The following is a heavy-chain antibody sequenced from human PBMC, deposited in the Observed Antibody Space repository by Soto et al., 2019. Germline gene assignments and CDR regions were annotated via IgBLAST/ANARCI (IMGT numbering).Heavy chain of an antibody. Sequence: SETLSLTCTVSGGSISSYYWSWIWQPPGKGLEWIGYIYYSGSTNYNPSLKSRVTISVDTSKNQFSLKLSSVTAADTAVYYCARQVSRSIPLDYWGQGTLVTVSS. V-gene: IGHV4-59*08. J-gene: IGHJ4*02. CDR3: ARQVSRSIPLDY. CDR1: GGSISSYY. CDR2: IYYSGST. D-gene: IGHD6-6*01.